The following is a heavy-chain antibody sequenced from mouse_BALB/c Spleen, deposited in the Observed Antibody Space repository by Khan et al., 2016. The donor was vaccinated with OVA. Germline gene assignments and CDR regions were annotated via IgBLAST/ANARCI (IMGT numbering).Heavy chain of an antibody. CDR2: ISGDSNTI. CDR3: ATSYFYGYYFDY. Sequence: EVQLVESGGGLVQPGGSRKLPCAASGFTFSSYGMHWVRQAPERGLEWVAYISGDSNTIYYADTVKGRFTISRDNPRNTLFLQMTSLMSEDTAMYYCATSYFYGYYFDYWGPGTTLTVSS. V-gene: IGHV5-17*02. CDR1: GFTFSSYG. D-gene: IGHD1-1*01. J-gene: IGHJ2*01.